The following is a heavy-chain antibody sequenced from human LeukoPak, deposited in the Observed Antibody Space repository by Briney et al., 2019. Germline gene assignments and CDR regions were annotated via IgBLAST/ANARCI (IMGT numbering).Heavy chain of an antibody. Sequence: GGSLRLSCVASGFTLSDYYVSWIRQAPGKGLEWVAFISNSGFTTYYADSVKGRFTVSRDNAKDSVSLQMNSLGAEDTARYYCAREDSGGNSFDYWGQGAQVTVS. D-gene: IGHD4/OR15-4a*01. CDR2: ISNSGFTT. V-gene: IGHV3-11*01. J-gene: IGHJ4*02. CDR3: AREDSGGNSFDY. CDR1: GFTLSDYY.